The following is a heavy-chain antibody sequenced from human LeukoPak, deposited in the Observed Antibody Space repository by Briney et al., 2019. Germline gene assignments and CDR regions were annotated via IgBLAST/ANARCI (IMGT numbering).Heavy chain of an antibody. J-gene: IGHJ1*01. CDR3: ARGDYDFWSGREYFQH. Sequence: AGTLRLSCAASGFTVSSNYMSWVRQPPGKGLEWVSVIYSGGSTYYADSVKGRFTITRDNSKTTLYLQMNSLRAEDTAVYYCARGDYDFWSGREYFQHWGQGTLVTVSS. CDR1: GFTVSSNY. V-gene: IGHV3-53*01. CDR2: IYSGGST. D-gene: IGHD3-3*01.